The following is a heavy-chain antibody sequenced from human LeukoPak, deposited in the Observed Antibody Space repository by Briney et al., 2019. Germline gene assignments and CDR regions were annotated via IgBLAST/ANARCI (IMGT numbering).Heavy chain of an antibody. D-gene: IGHD5-12*01. CDR3: ARDLGQYSGYDYGGGEFDY. V-gene: IGHV4-38-2*02. CDR1: GYSISSGYY. Sequence: SETLSLTCTVSGYSISSGYYWGWIRQPPGKGLEWIGSIYHSGSTYYNPSLKSRVTISVDTSKNQFSLKLSSVTAADTAVYYWARDLGQYSGYDYGGGEFDYWGQGTLVTVSS. CDR2: IYHSGST. J-gene: IGHJ4*02.